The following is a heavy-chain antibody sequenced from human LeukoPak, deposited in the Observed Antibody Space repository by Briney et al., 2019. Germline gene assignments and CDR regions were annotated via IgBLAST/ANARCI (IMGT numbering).Heavy chain of an antibody. CDR2: INHSGST. CDR1: GGSFSGYY. D-gene: IGHD3-22*01. J-gene: IGHJ4*02. Sequence: SETLSLTCAVYGGSFSGYYWSWLHQPPGKGLEWIGEINHSGSTNYNPSLKSRVSISVDTSKNQFSLKLSSVTAADTAVYYCARGYSSGYFYFDYWGQGTLVTVSS. CDR3: ARGYSSGYFYFDY. V-gene: IGHV4-34*01.